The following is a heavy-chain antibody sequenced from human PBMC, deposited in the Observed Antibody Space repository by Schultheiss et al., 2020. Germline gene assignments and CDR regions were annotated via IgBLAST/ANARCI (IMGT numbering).Heavy chain of an antibody. D-gene: IGHD5-18*01. CDR3: ASHYIQLWSTDYYFDY. Sequence: SVKVSCKASGYTFTSHGFSWVRQAPGQGLEWMGRIIPILGIANYAQKFQGRVTITADKSTSTAYMELSSLRSEDTAVYYCASHYIQLWSTDYYFDYWGQGTLVTVSS. V-gene: IGHV1-69*04. J-gene: IGHJ4*02. CDR1: GYTFTSHG. CDR2: IIPILGIA.